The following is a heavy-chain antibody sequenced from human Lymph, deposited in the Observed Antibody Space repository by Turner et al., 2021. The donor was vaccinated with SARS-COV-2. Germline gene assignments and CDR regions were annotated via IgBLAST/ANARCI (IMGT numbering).Heavy chain of an antibody. Sequence: EVQLVESGGGLVQPGGSLRLSCAASGFPFSYYWMSWVRQAPGKGLEWVANIKQDGSEKYYVASVKGRFTISRDNAKNSLFLQMNSLRAEDTAVYYCARMGSSSWYFDYWGQGTLVTVSS. CDR3: ARMGSSSWYFDY. D-gene: IGHD1-26*01. V-gene: IGHV3-7*01. J-gene: IGHJ4*02. CDR2: IKQDGSEK. CDR1: GFPFSYYW.